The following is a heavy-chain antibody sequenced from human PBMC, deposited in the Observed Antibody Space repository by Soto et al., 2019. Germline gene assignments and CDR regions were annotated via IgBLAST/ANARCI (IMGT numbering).Heavy chain of an antibody. CDR3: ARQDHYYYMDV. J-gene: IGHJ6*03. CDR2: IYYSGST. V-gene: IGHV4-59*08. CDR1: GGSTSSYY. Sequence: SETLSLTCTVSGGSTSSYYWSWIRQPPGKGLEWIGYIYYSGSTNYNPSLKSRVTISVDTSKNQFSLRLSSVTAADTAVYYCARQDHYYYMDVWGKGTTVTVSS.